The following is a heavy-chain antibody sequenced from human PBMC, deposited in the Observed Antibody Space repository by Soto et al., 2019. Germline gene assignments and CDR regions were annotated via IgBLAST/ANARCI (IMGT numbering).Heavy chain of an antibody. CDR1: GGSINTDNW. CDR3: ASRVGDRPV. D-gene: IGHD6-6*01. V-gene: IGHV4-4*02. Sequence: QVQLQESGPGLVKPSGTLSLNCALAGGSINTDNWWTWVRQPPGKGLEWIGEIHHSRGTTYNSSHKGRVTKSLDKSINHISLRLNEVAAADTAGYYSASRVGDRPVWGQGTLVTVST. CDR2: IHHSRGT. J-gene: IGHJ4*02.